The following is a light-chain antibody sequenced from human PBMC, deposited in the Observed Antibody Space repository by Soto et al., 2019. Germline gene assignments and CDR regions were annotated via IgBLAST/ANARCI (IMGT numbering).Light chain of an antibody. V-gene: IGKV1-27*01. CDR1: QGMTTY. Sequence: GDRVTNTCRASQGMTTYLARFQQKPGKVPKFVIYGASTLQSGVATRFGGSGSGTDFTLPISSLQPEDFAVYYCHQYNHWLTWTFGQGTKVEIK. CDR3: HQYNHWLTWT. CDR2: GAS. J-gene: IGKJ1*01.